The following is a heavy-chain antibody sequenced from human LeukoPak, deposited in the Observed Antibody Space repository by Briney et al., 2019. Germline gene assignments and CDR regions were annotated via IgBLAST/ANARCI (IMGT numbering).Heavy chain of an antibody. CDR1: GGSISSYY. J-gene: IGHJ4*02. CDR3: ARALDTAMVDFDY. V-gene: IGHV4-59*01. Sequence: PSETLSLTCTVSGGSISSYYWNWIRQPPGKGLEWIGYIYYSGSTNYNPSLKSRVTISVDTSKNQFSLKLSSVTAADTAVYYCARALDTAMVDFDYWGQGTLVTVSS. D-gene: IGHD5-18*01. CDR2: IYYSGST.